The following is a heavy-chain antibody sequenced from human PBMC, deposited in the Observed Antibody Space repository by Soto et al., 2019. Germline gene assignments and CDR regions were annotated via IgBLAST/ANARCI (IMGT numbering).Heavy chain of an antibody. CDR3: AHLAYYGSAGLDT. V-gene: IGHV2-5*02. CDR1: GFSLSTSGVG. J-gene: IGHJ5*02. CDR2: IYWDDDK. D-gene: IGHD3-10*01. Sequence: QITLKESGPTLVKPTQTLTLTCPVSGFSLSTSGVGVAWIRQPPGKALQWLGIIYWDDDKRYSPSLRSRLTITKDSSKHHVVLSMAHMQSVVTFSYFCAHLAYYGSAGLDTWGQVTLVSVSS.